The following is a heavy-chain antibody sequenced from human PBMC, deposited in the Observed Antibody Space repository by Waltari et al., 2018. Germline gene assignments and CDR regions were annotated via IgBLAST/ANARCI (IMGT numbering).Heavy chain of an antibody. CDR1: GFTFTSYG. CDR2: VRYDGNKK. Sequence: QVQLVESGGGVVKPGGSLRLSCAASGFTFTSYGMHWVRQAPGKGREWVAFVRYDGNKKNYADSVKGRFTIARDDSKNTVYLQMNSLRSDDTAVYYCAQDGGWGYCSSTSCYQGYWGQGALVTVSS. V-gene: IGHV3-30*02. J-gene: IGHJ4*02. D-gene: IGHD2-2*01. CDR3: AQDGGWGYCSSTSCYQGY.